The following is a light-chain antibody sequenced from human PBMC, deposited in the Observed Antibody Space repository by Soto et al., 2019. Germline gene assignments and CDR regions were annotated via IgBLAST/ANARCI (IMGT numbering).Light chain of an antibody. Sequence: HCALDKPSSVSGSAGESSTISCTGTSTDVGGYNYVSWYQHHPGKGPKLIIYEVNNRPSGVSDRFSGSKSGNKASLTISNLEAEDESDYYCGSYTSTDTPFVFGTGTKVTVL. J-gene: IGLJ1*01. V-gene: IGLV2-14*01. CDR2: EVN. CDR1: STDVGGYNY. CDR3: GSYTSTDTPFV.